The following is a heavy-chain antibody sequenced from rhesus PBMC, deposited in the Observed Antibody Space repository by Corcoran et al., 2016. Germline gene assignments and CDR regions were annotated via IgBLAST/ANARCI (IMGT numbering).Heavy chain of an antibody. D-gene: IGHD5-30*01. J-gene: IGHJ4*01. CDR1: GASISSSW. V-gene: IGHV4-80*01. CDR2: INGKSGAS. CDR3: ARDVSGYKAYSYDC. Sequence: QVHLQESGPGLVKPSETLSLTCGVSGASISSSWWNWIRQPPGEGLEWIGEINGKSGASNYNPPQESRVPISRDASRTQLSLRLSTMTAADTAVYYCARDVSGYKAYSYDCWGQGVLVTVSS.